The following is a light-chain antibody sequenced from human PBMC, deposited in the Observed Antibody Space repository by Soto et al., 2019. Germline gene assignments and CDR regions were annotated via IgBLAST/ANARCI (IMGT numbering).Light chain of an antibody. CDR3: QQHGSSPLT. J-gene: IGKJ4*01. CDR1: QSVSSSY. CDR2: GAN. Sequence: EIVLTQSPGTLSLSPGERATLSCRASQSVSSSYLAWYQQKPGQAPRLLIYGANNRATGISDRFSGSGSGTDFTLTISRLESDDVAVYYCQQHGSSPLTFGGGTTVEIK. V-gene: IGKV3-20*01.